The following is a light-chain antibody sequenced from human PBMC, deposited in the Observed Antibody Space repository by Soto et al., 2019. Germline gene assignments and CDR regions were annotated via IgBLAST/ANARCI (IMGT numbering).Light chain of an antibody. CDR2: AAS. CDR1: QDVSSY. Sequence: IQMTQSPSSLSATVGDRVTITCRASQDVSSYFVWYQQKPGKAPELLIYAASTLQSGVPLRFSGSGSGTEFTLTISSLQPEDFATYDCQQLSYYPRTFGHGTKLEIK. V-gene: IGKV1-9*01. CDR3: QQLSYYPRT. J-gene: IGKJ2*01.